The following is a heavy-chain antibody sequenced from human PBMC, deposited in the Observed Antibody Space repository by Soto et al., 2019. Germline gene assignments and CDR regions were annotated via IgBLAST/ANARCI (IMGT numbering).Heavy chain of an antibody. CDR3: ASLRYFWSGYYRNTYYYYGIDV. Sequence: PGKGLEWIGSIYYSGSTYYNPSLKSRVTISVDTSKNQFSLKLSSVTAADTAVYYCASLRYFWSGYYRNTYYYYGIDVWAQAPSVT. J-gene: IGHJ6*01. CDR2: IYYSGST. D-gene: IGHD3-3*01. V-gene: IGHV4-39*01.